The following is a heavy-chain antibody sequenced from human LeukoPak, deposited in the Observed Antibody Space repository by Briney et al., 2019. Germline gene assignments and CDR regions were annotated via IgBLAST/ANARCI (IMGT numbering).Heavy chain of an antibody. Sequence: SETLSLTCTVSGGSISSGGYYWSWLRQPAGKGLEWIGRIYTSGSTNYNPSLKSRVTISVDTSKNQFSLKLSSVTAADTAVYYCARGGLRWLQLGDAFDIWGQGTMVTVSS. CDR2: IYTSGST. CDR1: GGSISSGGYY. D-gene: IGHD5-24*01. V-gene: IGHV4-61*02. CDR3: ARGGLRWLQLGDAFDI. J-gene: IGHJ3*02.